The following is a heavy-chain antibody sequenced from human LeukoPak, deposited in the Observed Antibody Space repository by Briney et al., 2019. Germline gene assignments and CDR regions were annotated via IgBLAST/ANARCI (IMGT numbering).Heavy chain of an antibody. CDR1: GGSFSGYY. Sequence: PSETLSLTCAVYGGSFSGYYWSWIRQPPGKGLEWIGEINHSGSTNYNPSLKSRVTISVDTSKNQFSLKLSSVTAADTAVYYCANYPLRRYFDLWGRGTLVTVSS. CDR2: INHSGST. V-gene: IGHV4-34*01. CDR3: ANYPLRRYFDL. D-gene: IGHD2-2*01. J-gene: IGHJ2*01.